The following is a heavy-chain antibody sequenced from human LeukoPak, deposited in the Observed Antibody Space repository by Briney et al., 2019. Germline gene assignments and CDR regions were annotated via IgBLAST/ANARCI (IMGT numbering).Heavy chain of an antibody. CDR3: SRESGALSPFGY. J-gene: IGHJ4*02. D-gene: IGHD1-26*01. Sequence: SETLSLTCGVSGGSISSTNWYSWVRQPPGQGLQWIGEISLSGLTNYNPSLKSRVTMSLDKPKNLFSLTLTSVTAADTAVYYCSRESGALSPFGYWGQGTLVTVTS. CDR1: GGSISSTNW. V-gene: IGHV4-4*02. CDR2: ISLSGLT.